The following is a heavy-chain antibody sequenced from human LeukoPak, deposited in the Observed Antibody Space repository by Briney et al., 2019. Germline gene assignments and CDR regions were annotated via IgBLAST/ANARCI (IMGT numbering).Heavy chain of an antibody. CDR3: ARHRYYSNNWGEFDP. Sequence: SETLSLTCTVSGGSISSYYWSWIRQPPGKGLEWIGYISYSGSTNYNPSLKSRVTISVDTSKNQFSLKLNSVTVADTAVYYCARHRYYSNNWGEFDPWGQGTLVTVSS. CDR2: ISYSGST. J-gene: IGHJ5*02. D-gene: IGHD6-13*01. V-gene: IGHV4-59*08. CDR1: GGSISSYY.